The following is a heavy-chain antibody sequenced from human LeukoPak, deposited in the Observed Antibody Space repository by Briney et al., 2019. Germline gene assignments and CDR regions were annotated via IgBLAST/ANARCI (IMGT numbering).Heavy chain of an antibody. CDR1: GFTFSSYA. CDR2: ISGNGGST. J-gene: IGHJ4*02. V-gene: IGHV3-23*01. Sequence: GGSLRLSCAASGFTFSSYAMTWVRQAPGKGLEWVSGISGNGGSTHYAASVKGRFTISRDTSKNTLYLQMNSLRAEDTAVYYCAKEGSEDSSGYYYDTPIDYWGQGTLVTVSS. D-gene: IGHD3-22*01. CDR3: AKEGSEDSSGYYYDTPIDY.